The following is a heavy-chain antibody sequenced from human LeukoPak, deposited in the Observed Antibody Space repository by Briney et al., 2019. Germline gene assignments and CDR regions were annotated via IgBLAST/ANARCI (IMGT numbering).Heavy chain of an antibody. V-gene: IGHV3-11*01. CDR1: GFTFSDYY. CDR2: ISSSGSTI. Sequence: GGSLRLSCAASGFTFSDYYISWIRQAPGKGLEWVSYISSSGSTIYYADSVKGRFTISRDNAKKSLYLQMNSLRAEDTAVYYCARPLGKRDNYYYGMDVWGQGTTVTVSS. CDR3: ARPLGKRDNYYYGMDV. J-gene: IGHJ6*02.